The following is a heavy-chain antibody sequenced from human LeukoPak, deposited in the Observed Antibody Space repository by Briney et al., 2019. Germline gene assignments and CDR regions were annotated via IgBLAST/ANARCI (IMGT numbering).Heavy chain of an antibody. CDR2: INPSGGST. D-gene: IGHD2-2*01. CDR3: ARKYCSSTSCYYNWFDP. V-gene: IGHV1-46*03. Sequence: GASVKVSCKASRYTFTSYYMHWVRQAPGQGLEWMGIINPSGGSTSYAQKFQGRVTMTRDTSTSTVYMELSSLRSEDTAVYYCARKYCSSTSCYYNWFDPWGQGTLVTVSS. J-gene: IGHJ5*02. CDR1: RYTFTSYY.